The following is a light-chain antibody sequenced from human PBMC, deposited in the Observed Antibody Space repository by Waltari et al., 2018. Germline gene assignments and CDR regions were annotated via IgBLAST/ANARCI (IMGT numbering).Light chain of an antibody. Sequence: QLVLTQSPSASASLGASVKLTCTLDSGHSSNIVAWLQQQPAKGPRYLMKINSDGSHSKGDELPDRFSGSSSGAERCLTISSVQSEDEADYYCQTGGHGTWVFGGGTKLTVL. V-gene: IGLV4-69*01. J-gene: IGLJ3*02. CDR1: SGHSSNI. CDR2: INSDGSH. CDR3: QTGGHGTWV.